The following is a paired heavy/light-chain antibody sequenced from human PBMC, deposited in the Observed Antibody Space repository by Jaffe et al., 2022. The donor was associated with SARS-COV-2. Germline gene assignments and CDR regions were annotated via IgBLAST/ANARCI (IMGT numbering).Light chain of an antibody. V-gene: IGKV3-20*01. CDR1: QSVSNTY. Sequence: EIVLTQSPGTLSLSPGERATLSCRTSQSVSNTYLAWYQHKPGQAPRLLIYGASSRATGIPDRFSGSGSGTDFTLTISRLEAEDCAVYYCQQYGRSPPMYTFGQGTKLEIK. CDR3: QQYGRSPPMYT. CDR2: GAS. J-gene: IGKJ2*01.
Heavy chain of an antibody. J-gene: IGHJ4*02. D-gene: IGHD5-18*01. CDR2: IYHSGNT. Sequence: QVQLQESGPGLVKPSGTLSLTCAVSGDSSISSNWWSWVRQPPGKGLEWIGEIYHSGNTNYNPSLKSRVTISMDKSKNQFSLNLNSVTAADTAVYYCAREGFGGYHLAYWGQGTLVTVSS. CDR3: AREGFGGYHLAY. V-gene: IGHV4-4*02. CDR1: GDSSISSNW.